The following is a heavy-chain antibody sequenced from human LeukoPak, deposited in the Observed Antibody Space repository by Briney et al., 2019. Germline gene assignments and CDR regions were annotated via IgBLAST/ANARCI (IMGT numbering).Heavy chain of an antibody. CDR1: GGTFSSYA. D-gene: IGHD2-2*01. CDR3: ARWLGYCSSTSCYGGGWFDP. V-gene: IGHV1-69*13. CDR2: IIPIVGTA. Sequence: ASVKVSCKASGGTFSSYAISWVRQAPGQGLEWMGGIIPIVGTANYAQKFQGRVTITADESTSTAYMELSSLRSEDTAVYYCARWLGYCSSTSCYGGGWFDPWGQGTLVTVSS. J-gene: IGHJ5*02.